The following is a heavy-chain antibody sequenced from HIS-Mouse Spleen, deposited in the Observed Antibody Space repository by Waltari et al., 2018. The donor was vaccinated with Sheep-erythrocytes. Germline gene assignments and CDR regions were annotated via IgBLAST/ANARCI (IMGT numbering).Heavy chain of an antibody. CDR3: ARLYYYDSSGYYFDY. J-gene: IGHJ4*02. CDR2: IYYSGRT. CDR1: GCSISSSSSY. Sequence: QLQLQESGPGLVKPSETLSLTCTVSGCSISSSSSYWGWIRQPPGKGLEWIGSIYYSGRTYYNPSLKSRVTISVDTSKNQFSLKLSSVTAADTAVYYCARLYYYDSSGYYFDYWGQGTLVTVSS. V-gene: IGHV4-39*01. D-gene: IGHD3-22*01.